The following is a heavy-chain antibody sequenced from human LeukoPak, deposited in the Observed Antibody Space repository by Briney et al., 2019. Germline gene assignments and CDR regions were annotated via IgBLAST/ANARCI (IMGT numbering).Heavy chain of an antibody. CDR1: GGSISSSRYY. CDR3: AREAVASPKFDC. V-gene: IGHV4-39*07. Sequence: SETLSLTCTVSGGSISSSRYYWGWIRQPPGKGLEWIGSIYYSGSTYYNPSLESRVTISVDTSKNQFSLKLSSVTAADTAVYYCAREAVASPKFDCWGQGTLVTVSS. CDR2: IYYSGST. D-gene: IGHD5-12*01. J-gene: IGHJ4*02.